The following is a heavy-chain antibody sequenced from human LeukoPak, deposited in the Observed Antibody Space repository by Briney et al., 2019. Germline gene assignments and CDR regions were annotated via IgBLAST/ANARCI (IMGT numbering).Heavy chain of an antibody. J-gene: IGHJ4*02. V-gene: IGHV4-31*03. Sequence: SQTLSLTCTVSGGSISSRAYYWSWIRQHPGKGPEWIGYIYYSGSTYYNPSLKSRVIISLNTSKTQFSLKLSSVTAADTAVYYCARADGTIYYSDSWGQGTVVTVSS. D-gene: IGHD5-24*01. CDR3: ARADGTIYYSDS. CDR1: GGSISSRAYY. CDR2: IYYSGST.